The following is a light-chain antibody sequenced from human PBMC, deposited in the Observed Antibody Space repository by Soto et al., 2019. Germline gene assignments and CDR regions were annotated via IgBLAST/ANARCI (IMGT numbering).Light chain of an antibody. CDR1: QSISTY. CDR2: DAS. J-gene: IGKJ4*01. CDR3: QQRRNWPPLT. Sequence: EVVFTQSPATLSLSPGERATLSCTASQSISTYLTWYQHKPGQAPRLLIYDASRRAPGIPARFSGSGSGTDFTLTISSLEPEDFAVYYCQQRRNWPPLTFGGGTKVEIK. V-gene: IGKV3-11*01.